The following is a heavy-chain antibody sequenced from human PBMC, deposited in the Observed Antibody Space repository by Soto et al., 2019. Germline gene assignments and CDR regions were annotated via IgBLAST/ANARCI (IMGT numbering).Heavy chain of an antibody. CDR3: ARVHKEELVTVPAAYDDH. CDR1: GSSLSSVY. CDR2: IYHSGTT. D-gene: IGHD2-2*01. Sequence: QGRLQESGPGLVKSSETLSLTCTVSGSSLSSVYWGWIRRPPGKGLEWIGYIYHSGTTKYNSSLKSRVTMSVDSSKKELSLKLTSVTAADTATYYCARVHKEELVTVPAAYDDHWGPGTLVTVAS. J-gene: IGHJ4*01. V-gene: IGHV4-59*01.